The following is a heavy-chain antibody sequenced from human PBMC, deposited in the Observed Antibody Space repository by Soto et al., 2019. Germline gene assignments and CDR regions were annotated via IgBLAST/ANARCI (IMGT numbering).Heavy chain of an antibody. CDR2: IYYSGST. J-gene: IGHJ4*02. CDR1: GGSISSYY. Sequence: SETLSLTCTVSGGSISSYYWSWIRQPPGKGLEWIGYIYYSGSTNYNPSLKSRVTISVDTSKNQFSLKLSSVTAADTAVYYCARGWGRIFDYWGQRTLVTVSS. CDR3: ARGWGRIFDY. V-gene: IGHV4-59*08. D-gene: IGHD7-27*01.